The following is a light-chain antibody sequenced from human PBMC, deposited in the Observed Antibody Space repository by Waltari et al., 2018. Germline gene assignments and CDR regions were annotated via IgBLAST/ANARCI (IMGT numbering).Light chain of an antibody. J-gene: IGLJ1*01. CDR3: QVWHADIDPGV. CDR2: YDS. Sequence: SSVLTQPPSVSVAPGETASITCGGDNIGRYSVHWYQQQPGQAPVLAIFYDSDRPSGIPARFSGSNSGNTATLTITSVEAGDEARYYCQVWHADIDPGVFGTGTEVTVL. CDR1: NIGRYS. V-gene: IGLV3-21*04.